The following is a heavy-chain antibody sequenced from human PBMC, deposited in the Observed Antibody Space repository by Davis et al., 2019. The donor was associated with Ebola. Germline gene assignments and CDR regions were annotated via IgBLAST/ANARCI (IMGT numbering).Heavy chain of an antibody. CDR3: ARDEFDY. CDR1: GYTFTNYY. V-gene: IGHV1-3*01. Sequence: ASVKVSCKASGYTFTNYYMHWVRQAPGQGLEWMGWILAANGNTKYSQKFQDRVTITRDTSASTAYMELSSLRSGDTAVYFCARDEFDYWGQGTLVTVSS. CDR2: ILAANGNT. J-gene: IGHJ4*02.